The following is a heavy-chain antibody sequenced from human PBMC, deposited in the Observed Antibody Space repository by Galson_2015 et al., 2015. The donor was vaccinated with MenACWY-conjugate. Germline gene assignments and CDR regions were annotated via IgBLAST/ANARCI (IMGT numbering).Heavy chain of an antibody. Sequence: SLRLSCAASGFTFRNFAMSWVRLAPGKGLEWVSLITIAGDTYYPDSVKGRFTISRDNAKNSMYLQMNSLRDEDTAVYYCARDSDSGITTYYGMDVWGQGTTVTVSS. D-gene: IGHD3-10*01. J-gene: IGHJ6*02. CDR1: GFTFRNFA. V-gene: IGHV3-13*01. CDR3: ARDSDSGITTYYGMDV. CDR2: ITIAGDT.